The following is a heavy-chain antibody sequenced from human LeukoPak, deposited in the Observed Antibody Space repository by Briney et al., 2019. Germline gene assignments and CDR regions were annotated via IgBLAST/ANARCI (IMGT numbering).Heavy chain of an antibody. D-gene: IGHD2-2*01. Sequence: GSLRLSCAASGFTFSSYSMNWIRQPPGKGLEWIGEINHSGSTNYNPSLKSRVTISVDTSKNQFSLKLSSVTAADTAVYYCATYHYCSSTSCYEGRELGWFDPWGQGTLVTVSS. CDR2: INHSGST. J-gene: IGHJ5*02. CDR3: ATYHYCSSTSCYEGRELGWFDP. V-gene: IGHV4-34*08. CDR1: GFTFSSYS.